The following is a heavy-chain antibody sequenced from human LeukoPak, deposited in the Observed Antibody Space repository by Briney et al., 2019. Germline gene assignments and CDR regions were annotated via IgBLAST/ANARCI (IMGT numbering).Heavy chain of an antibody. D-gene: IGHD3-22*01. Sequence: GSLSLSFAAPGFTFSSYWMHWVRPAPGKGLVWVSRINSDGRITTNADSVKGRFTISRDNAKNTLYLQMNSLRVEDTAVYYCARVAFHYDSSGSTSQPYYFDYWGQGTLVTVSS. CDR2: INSDGRIT. V-gene: IGHV3-74*01. J-gene: IGHJ4*02. CDR1: GFTFSSYW. CDR3: ARVAFHYDSSGSTSQPYYFDY.